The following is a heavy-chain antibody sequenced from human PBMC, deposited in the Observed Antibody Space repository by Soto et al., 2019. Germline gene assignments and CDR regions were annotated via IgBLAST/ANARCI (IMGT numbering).Heavy chain of an antibody. V-gene: IGHV2-5*01. CDR3: AHTWGLPFDY. D-gene: IGHD3-16*01. CDR1: GFSLRTTGVG. Sequence: QITLKESGPTLVEPTQTLTLTCTYSGFSLRTTGVGVGWIRQPPGKALEWLGIIYWNDDKRYSPSLKNRFTLTSAPPKSQVVLTMTHMAPVDTATYYCAHTWGLPFDYSRQGTLVIVSS. CDR2: IYWNDDK. J-gene: IGHJ4*02.